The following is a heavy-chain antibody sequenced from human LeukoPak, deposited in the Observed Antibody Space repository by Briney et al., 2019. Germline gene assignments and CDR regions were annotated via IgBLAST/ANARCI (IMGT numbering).Heavy chain of an antibody. J-gene: IGHJ5*02. CDR1: GGSISSHY. Sequence: SETLSLTCTVSGGSISSHYWSWIRQPAGKGLEWIGRIYTSGSTNYNPSLKSRVTMSVDTSKNQFSLKLSSVTAADTAVYYCARSGSFSDWFDPWGQGTLVTVSS. CDR2: IYTSGST. CDR3: ARSGSFSDWFDP. D-gene: IGHD1-26*01. V-gene: IGHV4-4*07.